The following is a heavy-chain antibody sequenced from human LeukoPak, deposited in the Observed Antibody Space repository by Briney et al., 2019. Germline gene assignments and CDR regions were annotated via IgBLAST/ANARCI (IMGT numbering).Heavy chain of an antibody. V-gene: IGHV1-8*01. J-gene: IGHJ4*02. CDR3: ARGLATTTWTIAMTGLDH. D-gene: IGHD3-9*01. CDR2: MNPINGNT. Sequence: ASVKVSCKSSGYNFTSYGINWVRHATGQGLEWHGLMNPINGNTGYAQKFQGRVTMTRDTSISTAYMELSSLSSEDTAVYYCARGLATTTWTIAMTGLDHWGPGTLVTVSS. CDR1: GYNFTSYG.